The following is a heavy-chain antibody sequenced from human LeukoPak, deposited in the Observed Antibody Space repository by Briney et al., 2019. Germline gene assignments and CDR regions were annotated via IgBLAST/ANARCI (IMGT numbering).Heavy chain of an antibody. V-gene: IGHV3-30*02. J-gene: IGHJ4*02. D-gene: IGHD6-13*01. CDR1: GFTFSRYG. CDR2: IRYDGSNK. Sequence: GGSLRLSCAASGFTFSRYGMDWVRQAPGKGLEWVAFIRYDGSNKYYADSVKGRFTISRDNSKNTLYLQMNSLRAEDTAVYYCAKEEGYSSSWYGGDYWGQGTLVTVSS. CDR3: AKEEGYSSSWYGGDY.